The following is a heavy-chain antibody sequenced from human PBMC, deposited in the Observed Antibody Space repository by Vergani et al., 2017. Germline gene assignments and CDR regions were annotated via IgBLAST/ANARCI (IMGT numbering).Heavy chain of an antibody. J-gene: IGHJ4*02. D-gene: IGHD3-16*01. CDR3: ARALYGRRGTYDY. V-gene: IGHV4-34*01. CDR1: GGSFSGYY. Sequence: QVQLQQWGAGLLKPSETLSLTCAVYGGSFSGYYWSWIRQPPGKGLEWIGEINHSGSTNYNPSLKSRVTISVDTSKNQFPLKLSSVTAADTAVYYCARALYGRRGTYDYWGQGTLVTVSS. CDR2: INHSGST.